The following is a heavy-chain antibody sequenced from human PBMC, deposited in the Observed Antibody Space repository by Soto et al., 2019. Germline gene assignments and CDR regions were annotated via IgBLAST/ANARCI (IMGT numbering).Heavy chain of an antibody. J-gene: IGHJ4*02. Sequence: GGSLRLSCAASGFTFSSYAMTWVRQAPGKGLERVSALSGRGVSTYYADSVTGRFTISRDNSKNTVYLQMNSLRAEDTAVYYCAKIESRFYYDSSGYYPFDYWGQGTLVTVSS. D-gene: IGHD3-22*01. CDR2: LSGRGVST. CDR1: GFTFSSYA. CDR3: AKIESRFYYDSSGYYPFDY. V-gene: IGHV3-23*01.